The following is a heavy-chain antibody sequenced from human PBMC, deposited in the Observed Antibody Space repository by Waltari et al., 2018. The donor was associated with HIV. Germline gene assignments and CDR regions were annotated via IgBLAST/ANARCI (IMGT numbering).Heavy chain of an antibody. Sequence: QVQLVASGGGVVQPGRSLRLSCAASGFTFSSYAMHWVRRAPGKGLEWVAVISYDGSNKYYADSVKGRFTISRDNSKNTLYLQMNSLRAEDTAVYYCARDSLLGYCTNGVCSDAFDIWGQGTMVTVSS. CDR3: ARDSLLGYCTNGVCSDAFDI. J-gene: IGHJ3*02. CDR2: ISYDGSNK. CDR1: GFTFSSYA. V-gene: IGHV3-30-3*01. D-gene: IGHD2-8*01.